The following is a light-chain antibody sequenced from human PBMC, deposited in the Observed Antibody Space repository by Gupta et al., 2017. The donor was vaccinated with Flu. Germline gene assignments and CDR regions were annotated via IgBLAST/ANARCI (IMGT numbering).Light chain of an antibody. CDR3: EQYNYSPNA. CDR2: EAS. J-gene: IGKJ4*02. V-gene: IGKV1-5*03. CDR1: QTINKW. Sequence: DIKITQSPSTLSAVVGDRVTITCRASQTINKWLAWYQQKPGRAPRLLNYEASTVESGVPSRFNSGGSCTAFPVTISSLRTDDVANSTCEQYNYSPNAFGSGTTVEIK.